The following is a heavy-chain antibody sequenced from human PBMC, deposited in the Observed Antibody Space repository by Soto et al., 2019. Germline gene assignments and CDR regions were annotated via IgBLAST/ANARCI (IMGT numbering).Heavy chain of an antibody. V-gene: IGHV4-59*13. Sequence: SETLSLTCAVSGASFSPNYWAWIRQPPGKGLEWIGYIYYGGTTTYNPSLRSRVAISLETSKSQFSLKLSSVTAADTAVYYCANYPTTVTSDYWGQGTLVTVSS. CDR1: GASFSPNY. J-gene: IGHJ4*02. D-gene: IGHD4-17*01. CDR2: IYYGGTT. CDR3: ANYPTTVTSDY.